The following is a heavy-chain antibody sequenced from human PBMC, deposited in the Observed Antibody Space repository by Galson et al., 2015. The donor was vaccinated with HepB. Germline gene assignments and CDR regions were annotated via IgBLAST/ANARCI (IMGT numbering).Heavy chain of an antibody. J-gene: IGHJ4*02. CDR2: IKQDGSEK. CDR1: GFTFSSYW. Sequence: SLRLSCAASGFTFSSYWMSWVRQAPGKGLEWVANIKQDGSEKYYVDSVKGRFTISRDNAKNSLYLQMNSLRAEDTAVYYCARAYDYGDYYAFETDYYFDYWGQGTLVTVSS. D-gene: IGHD4-17*01. CDR3: ARAYDYGDYYAFETDYYFDY. V-gene: IGHV3-7*03.